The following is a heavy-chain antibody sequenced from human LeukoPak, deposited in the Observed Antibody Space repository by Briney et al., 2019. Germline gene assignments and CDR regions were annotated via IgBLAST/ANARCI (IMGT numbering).Heavy chain of an antibody. V-gene: IGHV1-18*01. CDR2: ISAYNGNT. CDR1: GYTFTSYA. J-gene: IGHJ4*02. Sequence: ASAKVSCKASGYTFTSYAMHWVRQAPGQRLEWMGWISAYNGNTNYAQKLQGRVTMTTDTSTSTAYMELRSLRSDDTAVYYCARVIAAAGTSYFDYWGQGTLVTVSS. CDR3: ARVIAAAGTSYFDY. D-gene: IGHD6-13*01.